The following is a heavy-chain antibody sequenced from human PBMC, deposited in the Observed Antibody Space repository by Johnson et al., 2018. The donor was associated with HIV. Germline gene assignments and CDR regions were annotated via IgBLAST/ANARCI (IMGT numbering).Heavy chain of an antibody. Sequence: VQLVESGGGLVQPGGSLRLSCAASGFTVSSNYMSWVRQAPGKGLEWVSVIYSGGSTYYADSVKGRFTISRDNSKNTLYLQMNSLRAEETAVYSCARGLDLREDLAFDIWGQGTMVTVSS. D-gene: IGHD1-1*01. V-gene: IGHV3-66*01. CDR3: ARGLDLREDLAFDI. CDR1: GFTVSSNY. CDR2: IYSGGST. J-gene: IGHJ3*02.